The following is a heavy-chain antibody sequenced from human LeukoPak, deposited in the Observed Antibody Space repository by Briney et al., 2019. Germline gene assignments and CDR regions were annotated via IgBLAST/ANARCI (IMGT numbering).Heavy chain of an antibody. Sequence: ASVKVSCKESGYTFTSYYMHWVRQAPGQGLEWMGIINPSGGSTSYAQKFQGRVTMTRDTSTSTVYMELSSLRSEDTAEYYCAIVYDFWSGYSMWGQGTLVTVSS. CDR2: INPSGGST. CDR3: AIVYDFWSGYSM. CDR1: GYTFTSYY. V-gene: IGHV1-46*01. D-gene: IGHD3-3*01. J-gene: IGHJ4*02.